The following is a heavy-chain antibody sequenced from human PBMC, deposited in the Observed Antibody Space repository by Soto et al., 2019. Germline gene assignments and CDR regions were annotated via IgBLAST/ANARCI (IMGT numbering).Heavy chain of an antibody. Sequence: QVQLVESGGGLVKPGGSLRLSCAASGFTFSDYYMSWIRQAPGKGLEWVSSISSNGKTVYYADSVQGRVTILRDNAKNSLYLQMNSLRAEDTALYYCARVDCSATSCYSSSGVDVWGKGTTVTVSS. V-gene: IGHV3-11*01. CDR3: ARVDCSATSCYSSSGVDV. J-gene: IGHJ6*04. D-gene: IGHD2-2*01. CDR1: GFTFSDYY. CDR2: ISSNGKTV.